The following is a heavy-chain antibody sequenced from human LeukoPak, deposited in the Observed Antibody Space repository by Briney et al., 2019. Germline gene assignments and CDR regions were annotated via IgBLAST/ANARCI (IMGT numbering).Heavy chain of an antibody. CDR3: ARGPTMVRGVRTKWFDP. J-gene: IGHJ5*02. V-gene: IGHV4-30-2*01. Sequence: QTLSLTCTVSGGSVSVGGYYWSCIRQPPGEGLGWIGYIYYSGSTYYNPSLKSRVTISVDRSKNQFPLKLSSVIAADTAVYYCARGPTMVRGVRTKWFDPWGQGTLVTVSS. CDR1: GGSVSVGGYY. CDR2: IYYSGST. D-gene: IGHD3-10*01.